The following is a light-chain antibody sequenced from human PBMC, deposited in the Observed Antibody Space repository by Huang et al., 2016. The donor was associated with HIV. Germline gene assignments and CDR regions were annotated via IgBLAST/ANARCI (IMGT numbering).Light chain of an antibody. CDR1: QNIDTY. J-gene: IGKJ3*01. CDR2: TAS. CDR3: QQSYSSVFT. V-gene: IGKV1-39*01. Sequence: DIQMTQSPSSLSASVGDRVTITCRASQNIDTYLNGYQRKRGKAPKLLIYTASSLESGVPSRFSGSGSGTDFTLTISSLQPEDSATYYCQQSYSSVFTFGPGTKVDVK.